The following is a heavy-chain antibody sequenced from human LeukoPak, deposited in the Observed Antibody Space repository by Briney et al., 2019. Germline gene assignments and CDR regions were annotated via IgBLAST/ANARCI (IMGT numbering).Heavy chain of an antibody. V-gene: IGHV4-39*01. CDR3: ARAYDILAYYFDY. Sequence: PSETLSLTCTVSGGSISSSSYYWGWIRQPPGKGLEWIGSIYYSGSTYYNPSLKSRVTISVDTSKNQFSLKLSSVTAADTAVYYRARAYDILAYYFDYWGQGTLVTVSS. J-gene: IGHJ4*02. CDR1: GGSISSSSYY. D-gene: IGHD3-9*01. CDR2: IYYSGST.